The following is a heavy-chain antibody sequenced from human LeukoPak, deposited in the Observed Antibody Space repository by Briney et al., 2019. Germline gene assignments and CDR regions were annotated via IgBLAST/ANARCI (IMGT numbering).Heavy chain of an antibody. D-gene: IGHD2-15*01. CDR3: ARGLVVAATPIGY. CDR1: GGSISSSSYY. V-gene: IGHV4-39*07. J-gene: IGHJ4*02. Sequence: PSETLFLTCTVSGGSISSSSYYWGWIRQPPGKGLEWIGSIYYSGSTYYNPSLKSRVTISVDTSKNQFSLKLSSVTAADTAVYYCARGLVVAATPIGYWGQGTLVTVSS. CDR2: IYYSGST.